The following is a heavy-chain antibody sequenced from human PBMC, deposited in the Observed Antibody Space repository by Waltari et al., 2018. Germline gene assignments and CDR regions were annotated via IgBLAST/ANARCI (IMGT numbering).Heavy chain of an antibody. V-gene: IGHV4-4*02. CDR1: GDPMKRNSW. CDR3: ARDRGIGLYLDS. J-gene: IGHJ4*02. D-gene: IGHD1-26*01. Sequence: QLQLQESGPGLVKPSGTLSLTCTVSGDPMKRNSWWSWVRQPPEKGLEWIGQIHRSGRSNYNPSLESRVTISVDTSNNQFSLKLTSTTAADTAVYYCARDRGIGLYLDSWGQGTLVTVSP. CDR2: IHRSGRS.